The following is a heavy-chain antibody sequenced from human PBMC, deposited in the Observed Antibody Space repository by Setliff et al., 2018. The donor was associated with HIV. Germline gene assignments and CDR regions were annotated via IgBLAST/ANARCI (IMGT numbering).Heavy chain of an antibody. CDR3: AKDPSVTVTTI. J-gene: IGHJ3*02. CDR1: GYTFTSYY. CDR2: INPNGGST. D-gene: IGHD4-17*01. Sequence: ASVKVSCKASGYTFTSYYVHFVRQAPGQGPEWMGIINPNGGSTNYAQKFEGRVAMTADTSTNNVHMYLSSLRSEDTAIYYCAKDPSVTVTTIWGQGTMVTVSS. V-gene: IGHV1-46*01.